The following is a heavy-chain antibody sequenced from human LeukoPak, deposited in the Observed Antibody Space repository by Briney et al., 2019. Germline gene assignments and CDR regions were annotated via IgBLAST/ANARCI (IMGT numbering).Heavy chain of an antibody. D-gene: IGHD4-17*01. V-gene: IGHV1-24*01. CDR3: ATGPPTTVTTRGLYYFDY. CDR2: FDPEDGET. Sequence: ASVKVSCKVSGYTLTELSMHWVRQAPGKGLEWMGGFDPEDGETIYAQKFQGRVTMTEDTSTDTAYMELSSLRSEDTAVYYCATGPPTTVTTRGLYYFDYWGQGTLVTVSS. J-gene: IGHJ4*02. CDR1: GYTLTELS.